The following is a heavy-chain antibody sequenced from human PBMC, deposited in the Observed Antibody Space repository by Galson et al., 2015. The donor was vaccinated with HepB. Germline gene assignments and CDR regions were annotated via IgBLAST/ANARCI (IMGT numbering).Heavy chain of an antibody. CDR1: GFNFRSHG. CDR3: GRDSKVRENNYDRPDYYHSLDV. J-gene: IGHJ6*02. D-gene: IGHD5-24*01. V-gene: IGHV3-30-3*01. CDR2: IAFDGGNL. Sequence: SLRLSCAASGFNFRSHGMHWVRQAPGKGLEWVAVIAFDGGNLYYRDSVKGRFTISRDNTENTLSLQMNDLRAEDTAIYYCGRDSKVRENNYDRPDYYHSLDVWGQGTTVTVSS.